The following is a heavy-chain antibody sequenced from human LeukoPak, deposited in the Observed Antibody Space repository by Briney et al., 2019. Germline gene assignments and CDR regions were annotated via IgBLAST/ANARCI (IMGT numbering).Heavy chain of an antibody. V-gene: IGHV3-74*01. D-gene: IGHD6-13*01. CDR1: GFTFSSYW. CDR2: INTDGSST. Sequence: PGGSLRLSCAASGFTFSSYWMHGVRQAPGKGLVWVSRINTDGSSTNYATSVKGRFTMSRDNAKNTLYLQMSSLTAEDTAVYYCVRGSAAAKNAFDVWGQGTMVSVSS. J-gene: IGHJ3*01. CDR3: VRGSAAAKNAFDV.